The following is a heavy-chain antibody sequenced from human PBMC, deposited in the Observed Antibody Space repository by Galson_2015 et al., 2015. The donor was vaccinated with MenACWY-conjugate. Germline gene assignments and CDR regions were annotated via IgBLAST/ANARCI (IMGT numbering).Heavy chain of an antibody. CDR2: ISGSGGST. V-gene: IGHV3-23*01. J-gene: IGHJ6*02. CDR3: AKLVEQQLVYYYYGMDV. D-gene: IGHD6-13*01. Sequence: SLRLSCEASGFTFSTYAMSWVRQAPGKGLEWVSAISGSGGSTYYADSVKGRFTISRDKSKNTLHLQMKSLRAEDTAVYYCAKLVEQQLVYYYYGMDVWGQGTTVTVSS. CDR1: GFTFSTYA.